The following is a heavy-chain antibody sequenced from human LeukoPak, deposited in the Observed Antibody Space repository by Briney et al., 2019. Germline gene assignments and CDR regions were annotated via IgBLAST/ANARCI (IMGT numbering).Heavy chain of an antibody. Sequence: GASVKVSCKASGYTFTGYYMHWVRQAPGQGLEWMGWINPHSGGTNYAQKFQGRVTMTRDTSISTAYMELSSPRSDDTAVYYCARDRSRYFDYWGQGTLVTVSS. V-gene: IGHV1-2*02. J-gene: IGHJ4*02. CDR2: INPHSGGT. CDR1: GYTFTGYY. CDR3: ARDRSRYFDY.